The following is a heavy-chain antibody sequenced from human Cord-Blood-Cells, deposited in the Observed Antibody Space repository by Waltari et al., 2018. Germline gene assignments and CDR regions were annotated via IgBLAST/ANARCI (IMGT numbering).Heavy chain of an antibody. CDR3: ARGLTGPDAFDI. J-gene: IGHJ3*02. V-gene: IGHV4-34*01. D-gene: IGHD1-20*01. CDR1: GGSFSGYY. Sequence: QVQLQQWGAGLLKPSETLSLTCAVYGGSFSGYYWSWIRQPPGKGLEWIGEINHSGSTNDTPSHKSRVTISVETSKNQFSLKLSSVTAADTAVYYCARGLTGPDAFDIWGQGTMVTVSS. CDR2: INHSGST.